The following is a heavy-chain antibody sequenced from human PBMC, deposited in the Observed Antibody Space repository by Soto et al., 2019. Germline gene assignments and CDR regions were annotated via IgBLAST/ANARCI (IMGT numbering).Heavy chain of an antibody. CDR3: ARGLKMAKIRFKYGMDV. CDR1: GGSFSGYY. Sequence: SETLSLTCAVYGGSFSGYYWSWIRQPPGKGLEWIGEINHSGSTNYNPSLKSRVTISVDTSKNQFSLKLSSVTAADTAVYYCARGLKMAKIRFKYGMDVGGQGTTVPVSS. V-gene: IGHV4-34*01. D-gene: IGHD3-3*02. J-gene: IGHJ6*02. CDR2: INHSGST.